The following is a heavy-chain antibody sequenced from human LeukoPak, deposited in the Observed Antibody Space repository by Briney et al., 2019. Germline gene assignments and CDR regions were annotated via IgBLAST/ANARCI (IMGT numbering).Heavy chain of an antibody. CDR3: ARSGSYYHFDY. CDR1: GVSFSGYY. V-gene: IGHV4-34*01. J-gene: IGHJ4*02. D-gene: IGHD3-10*01. Sequence: SETLSLTCAVYGVSFSGYYWSWIRQPPGKGLEWIGEINHSGSTNYNPSLKSRVTISVDTSKNQFSLKLSSVTAADTAVYYCARSGSYYHFDYWGQGTLVTVSS. CDR2: INHSGST.